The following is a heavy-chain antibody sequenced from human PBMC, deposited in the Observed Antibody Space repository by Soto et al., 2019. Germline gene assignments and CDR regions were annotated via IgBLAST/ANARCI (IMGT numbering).Heavy chain of an antibody. D-gene: IGHD6-19*01. J-gene: IGHJ4*02. CDR3: ARDPIKGWYSSGSEGFDY. CDR2: INSDGSST. Sequence: PGGSLRLSCAASGFTFSSYWMHWVRQAPGKGLVWVSRINSDGSSTSYADSVKGRFTISRDNAKNTLYLQMNSLRAEDTAVYYCARDPIKGWYSSGSEGFDYWGQGTLVTVSS. CDR1: GFTFSSYW. V-gene: IGHV3-74*01.